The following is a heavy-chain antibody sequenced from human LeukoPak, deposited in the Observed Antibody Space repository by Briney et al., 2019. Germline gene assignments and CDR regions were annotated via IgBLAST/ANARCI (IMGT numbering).Heavy chain of an antibody. CDR3: ASSSLDYYYYYGMDV. J-gene: IGHJ6*02. D-gene: IGHD6-13*01. CDR1: GGSISSYC. V-gene: IGHV4-59*01. Sequence: PSETLSLTCTVSGGSISSYCWSWIRQPPGKGLEWIGYIYYSGSTNYNPSLKSRVTISVDTSKNQFSLKLSSVTAADTAVYYCASSSLDYYYYYGMDVWGQGTTVTVSS. CDR2: IYYSGST.